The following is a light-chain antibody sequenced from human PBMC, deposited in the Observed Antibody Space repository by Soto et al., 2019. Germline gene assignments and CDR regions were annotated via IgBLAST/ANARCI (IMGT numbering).Light chain of an antibody. Sequence: QSALTQPASVSGSPGQSITISCTGTSSDVGGYTYVSWYQQHPGKAPKLMIFDVSNRPSGVSRRFSGSKSGNTASLTISGLQAEDEADYDCSSYTSSSPHVFVTGTNVTVL. CDR3: SSYTSSSPHV. CDR2: DVS. CDR1: SSDVGGYTY. J-gene: IGLJ1*01. V-gene: IGLV2-14*01.